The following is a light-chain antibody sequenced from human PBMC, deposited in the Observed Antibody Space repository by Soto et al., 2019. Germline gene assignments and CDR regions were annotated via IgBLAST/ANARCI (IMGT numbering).Light chain of an antibody. CDR3: SSYSGSSTV. J-gene: IGLJ2*01. V-gene: IGLV2-14*01. CDR1: SSDVGAYNY. CDR2: EVT. Sequence: QSALTQPASVSGSPGQSITISCTGTSSDVGAYNYVSWYQQPPGKAPKLIIYEVTNRPSGVSNRFSGSKSGNTASLTISGLQAEDEADYYCSSYSGSSTVFGGGTKVTVL.